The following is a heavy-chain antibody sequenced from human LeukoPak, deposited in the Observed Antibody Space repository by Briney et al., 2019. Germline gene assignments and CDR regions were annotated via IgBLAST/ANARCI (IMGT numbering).Heavy chain of an antibody. CDR1: GYTFNDYY. V-gene: IGHV1-2*02. J-gene: IGHJ5*02. CDR2: INPKRGGT. CDR3: ARDVNWFDP. Sequence: ASVKVSCKASGYTFNDYYMHWVRQAPGQGLEWMGWINPKRGGTKYAQKFQGRVTMTRDTSISTAYMELRSLRSDDTAVYYCARDVNWFDPWGQGTLVTVSS.